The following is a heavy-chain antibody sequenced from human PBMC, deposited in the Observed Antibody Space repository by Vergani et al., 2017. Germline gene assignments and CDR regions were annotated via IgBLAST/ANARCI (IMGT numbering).Heavy chain of an antibody. CDR3: ARHLLGWEIHDAFAF. V-gene: IGHV5-51*01. J-gene: IGHJ3*01. D-gene: IGHD4-23*01. CDR2: IFPGDSET. Sequence: EVLLVQSGADVKKSGESLKISCKASGYSFSNYWIGWVRQMPGKGLEWIGIIFPGDSETKYNPSFQGQVIISADTSISPAYLQWSSLKASDTAIYYCARHLLGWEIHDAFAFWGQGTMVTVSS. CDR1: GYSFSNYW.